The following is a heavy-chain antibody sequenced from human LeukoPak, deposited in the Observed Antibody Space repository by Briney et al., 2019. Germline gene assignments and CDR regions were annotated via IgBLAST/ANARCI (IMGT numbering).Heavy chain of an antibody. Sequence: SETLSLTCAVYGGSFSGYYWSWIRQPPGKGLEWIGYIYYSGSTNYNPSLKSRVTISVDTSKNQFSLKLSSVTAADTAVYYCARGYYDILTGYYPLGYWGQGTLVTVSS. J-gene: IGHJ4*02. CDR3: ARGYYDILTGYYPLGY. CDR2: IYYSGST. D-gene: IGHD3-9*01. V-gene: IGHV4-59*01. CDR1: GGSFSGYY.